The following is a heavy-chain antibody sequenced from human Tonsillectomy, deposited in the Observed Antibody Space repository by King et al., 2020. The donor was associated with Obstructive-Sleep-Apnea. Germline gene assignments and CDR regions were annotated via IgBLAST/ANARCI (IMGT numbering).Heavy chain of an antibody. CDR3: ATLYGDFDY. V-gene: IGHV4-38-2*02. Sequence: VQLQESGPGLVKPSETLSLTCTVSGYPISSGYYWGWIRQPPGKGLEWIGDIYHSGTTYYNPSLKSRVVISVDTSKNQFSLKLSSVTAADTAVYYCATLYGDFDYWGQGTLVTVSS. D-gene: IGHD3-16*01. CDR2: IYHSGTT. CDR1: GYPISSGYY. J-gene: IGHJ4*02.